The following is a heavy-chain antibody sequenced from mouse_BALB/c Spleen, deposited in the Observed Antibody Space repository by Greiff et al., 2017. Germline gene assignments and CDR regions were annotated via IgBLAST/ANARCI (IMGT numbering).Heavy chain of an antibody. CDR2: ISSGGST. J-gene: IGHJ3*01. Sequence: EVKVVESGGGLVKPGGSLKLSCAASGFTFSSYAMSWVRQTPEKRLEWVASISSGGSTYYPDSVKGRFTISRDNARNILYLQMSSLRSEDTAMYYCARGGPYYRYDEFAYWGQGTLVTVSA. D-gene: IGHD2-14*01. V-gene: IGHV5-6-5*01. CDR1: GFTFSSYA. CDR3: ARGGPYYRYDEFAY.